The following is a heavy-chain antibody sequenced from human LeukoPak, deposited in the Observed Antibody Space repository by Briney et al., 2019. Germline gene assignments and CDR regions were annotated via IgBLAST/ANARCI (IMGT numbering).Heavy chain of an antibody. CDR2: IYYSGST. CDR3: ARQPYGGSYGADY. Sequence: SETLSLTCTASGGSISSYYWSWIRQPPGKGLEWIGYIYYSGSTNYNPSLKSRVTISVDTSKNQFSLKLSSVTAADTAVYYCARQPYGGSYGADYWGQGTLVTVSS. V-gene: IGHV4-59*08. D-gene: IGHD1-26*01. CDR1: GGSISSYY. J-gene: IGHJ4*02.